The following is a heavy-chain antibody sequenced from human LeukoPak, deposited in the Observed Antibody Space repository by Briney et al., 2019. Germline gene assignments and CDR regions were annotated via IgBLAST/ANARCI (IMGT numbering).Heavy chain of an antibody. CDR1: GFTFSSYS. CDR3: ARDLYYYDSSSWSYFQH. Sequence: PGGSLRLSCAASGFTFSSYSMNWVRQAPGKGLEWVSYISSSSSTIYYADSVKGRFTISRDNAKNSLYLQMNSLRAEDTAVYYWARDLYYYDSSSWSYFQHWGQGTLVTVSS. CDR2: ISSSSSTI. V-gene: IGHV3-48*01. D-gene: IGHD3-22*01. J-gene: IGHJ1*01.